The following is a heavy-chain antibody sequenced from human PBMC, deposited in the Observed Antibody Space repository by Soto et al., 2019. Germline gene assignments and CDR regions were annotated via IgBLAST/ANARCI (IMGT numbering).Heavy chain of an antibody. J-gene: IGHJ4*02. D-gene: IGHD3-22*01. CDR2: ISGSGGST. V-gene: IGHV3-23*01. Sequence: PGGSLRLSCAASGFTFSSYAMSWVRQAQGKGLEWVSAISGSGGSTYYADSVKGRFTISRDNSKNTLYLQMNSLRAEDTAVYYCAKVRFSMIVVVITHFDYWGQGTLVTVSS. CDR3: AKVRFSMIVVVITHFDY. CDR1: GFTFSSYA.